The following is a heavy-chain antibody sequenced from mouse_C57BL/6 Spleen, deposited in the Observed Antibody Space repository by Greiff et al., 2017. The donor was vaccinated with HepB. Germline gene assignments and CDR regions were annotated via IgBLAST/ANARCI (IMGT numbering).Heavy chain of an antibody. CDR2: IDPSDSYT. V-gene: IGHV1-69*01. J-gene: IGHJ2*01. CDR3: ASMNYGDY. CDR1: GYTFTSYW. Sequence: QVQLQQPGAELVMPGASVKLSCKASGYTFTSYWMHWVKQRPGQGLEWIGEIDPSDSYTNYNQKFKGKSTLTVDKSSSTAYMQLSSLTSEDSAVYYGASMNYGDYWGQGTTLTVSS. D-gene: IGHD1-1*01.